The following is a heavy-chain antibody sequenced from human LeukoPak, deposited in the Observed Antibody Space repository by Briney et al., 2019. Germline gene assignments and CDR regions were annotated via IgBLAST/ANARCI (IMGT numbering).Heavy chain of an antibody. J-gene: IGHJ6*02. Sequence: SGTLSLTCAVSGGSISSSNWWSWVRQPPGKGLEWIGEIYHSGSTNYNPSLKSRVTISVDTSKNQYSLKLSSVTAADTAVYYCARGRGLCSGGSCYSSYYYYGMDVWGQGTTVTVSS. CDR2: IYHSGST. CDR1: GGSISSSNW. V-gene: IGHV4-4*02. CDR3: ARGRGLCSGGSCYSSYYYYGMDV. D-gene: IGHD2-15*01.